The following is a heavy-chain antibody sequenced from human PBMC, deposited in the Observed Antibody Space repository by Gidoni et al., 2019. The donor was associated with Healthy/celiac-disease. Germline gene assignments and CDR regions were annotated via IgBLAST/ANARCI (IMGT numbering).Heavy chain of an antibody. V-gene: IGHV4-31*03. CDR2: IYYSGST. Sequence: QVQLQESGPGLVKPSPTLSLTCTVSGGSISRGGYYWSWIRQHPGKGLEWIGYIYYSGSTYYNPSLKSRVTISVDTSKNQFSLKLSSVTAADTAVYYCARGRIAARPVAAYFDYWGQGTLVTVSS. D-gene: IGHD6-6*01. CDR1: GGSISRGGYY. J-gene: IGHJ4*02. CDR3: ARGRIAARPVAAYFDY.